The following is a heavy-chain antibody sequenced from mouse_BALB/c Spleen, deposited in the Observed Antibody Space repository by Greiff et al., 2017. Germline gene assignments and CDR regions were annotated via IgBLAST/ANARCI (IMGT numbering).Heavy chain of an antibody. V-gene: IGHV5-17*02. CDR1: GFTFSSFG. CDR3: ARGGSTMITTPGYFDY. CDR2: ISSGSSTI. Sequence: EVMLVESGGGLVQPGGSRKLSCAASGFTFSSFGMHWVRQAPEKGLEWVAYISSGSSTIYYADTVKGRFTISRDNPKNTLFLQMTSLRSEDTAMYYCARGGSTMITTPGYFDYWGQGTTLTVSS. J-gene: IGHJ2*01. D-gene: IGHD2-4*01.